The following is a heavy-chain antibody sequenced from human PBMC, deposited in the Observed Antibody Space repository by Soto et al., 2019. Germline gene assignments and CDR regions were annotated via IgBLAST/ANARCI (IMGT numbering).Heavy chain of an antibody. CDR3: ARHPKYSSGWPNWFDP. CDR1: GGSISSSSYY. J-gene: IGHJ5*02. Sequence: PSETLSLTCTVSGGSISSSSYYWGWIRQPPGKGLEWIGSIYYSGSTYYNPSLKSRVTISVDTSKNQFSLKLSSVTAADTAVYYCARHPKYSSGWPNWFDPWGQGTLVTVSS. D-gene: IGHD6-19*01. CDR2: IYYSGST. V-gene: IGHV4-39*01.